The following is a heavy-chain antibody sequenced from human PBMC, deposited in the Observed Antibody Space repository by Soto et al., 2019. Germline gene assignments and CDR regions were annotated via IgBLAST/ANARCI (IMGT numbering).Heavy chain of an antibody. CDR3: ARLSGYDPAGAADK. D-gene: IGHD5-12*01. CDR1: GASVSSAEHY. Sequence: QVQLQESGPGLVKASQTLSLTCTLSGASVSSAEHYWSWIRQPPGKGLEWIGYTYYSGGSYYNASLQRRVSISVYTSQNQFSLKLTSVTAADTAGYYCARLSGYDPAGAADKWGPGILVSVSS. J-gene: IGHJ4*02. V-gene: IGHV4-30-4*01. CDR2: TYYSGGS.